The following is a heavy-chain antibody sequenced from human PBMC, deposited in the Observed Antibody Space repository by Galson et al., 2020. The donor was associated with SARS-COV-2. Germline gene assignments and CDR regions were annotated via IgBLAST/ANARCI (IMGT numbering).Heavy chain of an antibody. CDR3: AILGFGYAFEM. D-gene: IGHD3-10*01. CDR1: GYTLTALS. CDR2: FHPEDGEI. V-gene: IGHV1-24*01. J-gene: IGHJ3*02. Sequence: GESLKISCRVSGYTLTALSMHWVRQAPGKGLEWMGGFHPEDGEIVYAQSLQGRLTLTEDTSTDTAYMELSSLRPEDTAVYYCAILGFGYAFEMWGQGTMVTDSS.